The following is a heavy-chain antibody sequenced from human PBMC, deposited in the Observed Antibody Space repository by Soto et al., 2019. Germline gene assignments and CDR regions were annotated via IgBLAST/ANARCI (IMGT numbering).Heavy chain of an antibody. Sequence: PGRSLRLSCAASGFTFSSCAMSWVRQAPGKGLEWVSAISGSGGSTYYADSVKGRFTISRENSKNTLYLQMNSLRAEDTVVYYCAKPEVSSSSSTFDYWGQGTLVTVSS. D-gene: IGHD6-6*01. J-gene: IGHJ4*02. CDR2: ISGSGGST. CDR3: AKPEVSSSSSTFDY. CDR1: GFTFSSCA. V-gene: IGHV3-23*01.